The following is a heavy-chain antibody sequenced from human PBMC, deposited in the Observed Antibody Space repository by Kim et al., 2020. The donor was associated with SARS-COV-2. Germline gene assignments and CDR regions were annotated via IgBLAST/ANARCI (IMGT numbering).Heavy chain of an antibody. CDR2: ICGTLGTA. Sequence: ASVKVSCKASGDTFSDFDICWLRHAPGQGVLSIYRICGTLGTAGYVPPCKGRVTVTRDQSISTGYMDLSRLMSDDTAVYYCATWIRVPAGRVPYWGQGTLVTVSS. CDR3: ATWIRVPAGRVPY. CDR1: GDTFSDFD. V-gene: IGHV1-2*02. D-gene: IGHD2-2*03. J-gene: IGHJ4*02.